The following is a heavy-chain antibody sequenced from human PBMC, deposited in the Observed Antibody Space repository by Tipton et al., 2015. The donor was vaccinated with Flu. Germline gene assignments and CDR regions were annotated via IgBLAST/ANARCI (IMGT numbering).Heavy chain of an antibody. Sequence: QLVQSGGGVVQPGGSLRLSCAASGFTFSSYGMHWVRQAPGKGLEWVAFIRYDGSNKYYADSVKGRFTISRDNSKNTLYLQMNSLGAEDTAVYYCAKEEGYCSSTSCQTTYYYYGMDVWGQGTTVTVSS. J-gene: IGHJ6*02. V-gene: IGHV3-30*02. CDR1: GFTFSSYG. D-gene: IGHD2-2*01. CDR3: AKEEGYCSSTSCQTTYYYYGMDV. CDR2: IRYDGSNK.